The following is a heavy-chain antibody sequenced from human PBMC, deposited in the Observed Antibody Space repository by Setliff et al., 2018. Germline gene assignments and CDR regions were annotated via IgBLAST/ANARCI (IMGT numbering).Heavy chain of an antibody. D-gene: IGHD1-26*01. CDR1: GFTFSSYW. CDR2: IKQDGSEK. Sequence: GGSLRLSCAASGFTFSSYWMSWVRQAPGKGLEWVANIKQDGSEKYYVDSVKGRSTISRDNAKNSLYLQMNSLRAEDTAVYYCARDQKGAGGWELLYYYYYGMDVWGQGTTVTVSS. V-gene: IGHV3-7*01. J-gene: IGHJ6*02. CDR3: ARDQKGAGGWELLYYYYYGMDV.